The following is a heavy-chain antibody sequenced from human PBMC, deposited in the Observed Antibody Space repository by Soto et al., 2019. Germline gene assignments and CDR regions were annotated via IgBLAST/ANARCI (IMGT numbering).Heavy chain of an antibody. Sequence: QDQLVQSGAEVKNPGASVTVYCKASGYSFTNYGVTWVRQAPGQEHEWMGWFSAFNGNTLYAQNLQGRVTLNTDASTSTAYMELRSLRSDDTAVYYCARDRGVAPPVAGNTHYYYSSDVWGKGTTVTVAS. D-gene: IGHD6-19*01. CDR1: GYSFTNYG. CDR3: ARDRGVAPPVAGNTHYYYSSDV. J-gene: IGHJ6*03. CDR2: FSAFNGNT. V-gene: IGHV1-18*01.